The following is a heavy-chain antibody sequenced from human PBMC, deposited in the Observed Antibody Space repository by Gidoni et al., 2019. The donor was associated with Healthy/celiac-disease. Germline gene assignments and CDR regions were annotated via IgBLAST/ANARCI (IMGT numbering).Heavy chain of an antibody. D-gene: IGHD5-12*01. CDR3: ARDRKRWLQSSLYYGMDV. V-gene: IGHV4-61*02. Sequence: QVQLQESGPGLVKPSQTLSLTCTVSGGSISSGSYYWSWIRQPAGKGLEWIGRIYTSGSTNYNPSFKSRVTISVDTSKNQFSLKLSSVTAADTAVYYCARDRKRWLQSSLYYGMDVWGQGTTVTVSS. CDR2: IYTSGST. CDR1: GGSISSGSYY. J-gene: IGHJ6*02.